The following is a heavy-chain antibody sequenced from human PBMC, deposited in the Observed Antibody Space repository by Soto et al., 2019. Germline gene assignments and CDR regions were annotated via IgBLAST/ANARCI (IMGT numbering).Heavy chain of an antibody. CDR2: IYYSGST. Sequence: SETLSLTCTVSGGSISSGGYYWSWIRQHPGKGLEWIGYIYYSGSTYYNPSLKSRVTISVDTSKNQFSLKLSSVTAADTAVYYCARVVGVVVIAIPTFDYWGQGTLVTVSS. J-gene: IGHJ4*02. V-gene: IGHV4-31*03. CDR1: GGSISSGGYY. CDR3: ARVVGVVVIAIPTFDY. D-gene: IGHD2-21*01.